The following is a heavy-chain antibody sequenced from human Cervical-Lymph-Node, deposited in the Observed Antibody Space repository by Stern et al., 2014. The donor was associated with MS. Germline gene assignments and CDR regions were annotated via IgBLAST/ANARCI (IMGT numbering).Heavy chain of an antibody. CDR3: VRESYYDAFDI. J-gene: IGHJ3*02. Sequence: EMQLVESGGGLVQPGGSLRLSCAASGLTFSDFWMHWVCHAPVKGLVCFSRIDTDGSRTSYADSVKGRFTISRDNANNTVYLQMSSLRVEDTAVYYCVRESYYDAFDIWGQGTMVTVSS. V-gene: IGHV3-74*01. CDR1: GLTFSDFW. D-gene: IGHD3-22*01. CDR2: IDTDGSRT.